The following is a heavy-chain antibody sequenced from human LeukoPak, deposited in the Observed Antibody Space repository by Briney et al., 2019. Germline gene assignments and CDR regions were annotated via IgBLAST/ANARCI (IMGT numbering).Heavy chain of an antibody. CDR2: IYYSGST. V-gene: IGHV4-59*01. CDR1: GGSISSYY. Sequence: SGTLSLTCTVSGGSISSYYWSWIRQPPGKGLEWIGYIYYSGSTDYNPSLKSRVTISVETSKNQFSLKLSSVTAADTAVYYCARVTGYMIEDYFDYWGQGTLVTVSS. D-gene: IGHD3-22*01. CDR3: ARVTGYMIEDYFDY. J-gene: IGHJ4*02.